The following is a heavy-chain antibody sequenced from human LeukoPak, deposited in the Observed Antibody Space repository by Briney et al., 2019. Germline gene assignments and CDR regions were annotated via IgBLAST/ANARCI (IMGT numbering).Heavy chain of an antibody. J-gene: IGHJ6*03. Sequence: GGSLRLSCAASGFIVNTNYMTWVRQAPGRGLEWVSFIYADGNTYYADYVKGRFTISRDISKNAVYLQMNSLRAEDMALYYCAKDGGDGDYYYYYMDVWGKGTRSPSP. CDR3: AKDGGDGDYYYYYMDV. D-gene: IGHD2-21*02. CDR2: IYADGNT. V-gene: IGHV3-53*05. CDR1: GFIVNTNY.